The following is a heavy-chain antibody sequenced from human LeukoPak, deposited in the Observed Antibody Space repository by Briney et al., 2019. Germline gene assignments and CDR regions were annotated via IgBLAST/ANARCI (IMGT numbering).Heavy chain of an antibody. CDR3: ATPSGRPLKSGVNRIGEFSYYYYGMDV. J-gene: IGHJ6*04. CDR2: FDPEDGET. Sequence: ASVKVSCKVSVYTLTELSMHWVRQAPGKGLEWMGGFDPEDGETIYAQKFQGRVTMTEDTSTDTAYMELSSLRSEDTAVYYCATPSGRPLKSGVNRIGEFSYYYYGMDVWGKGTTVTVSS. D-gene: IGHD3-10*01. V-gene: IGHV1-24*01. CDR1: VYTLTELS.